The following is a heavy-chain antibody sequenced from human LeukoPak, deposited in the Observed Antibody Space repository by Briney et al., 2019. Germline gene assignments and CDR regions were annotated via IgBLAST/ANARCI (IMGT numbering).Heavy chain of an antibody. J-gene: IGHJ4*02. CDR2: INPNSGGA. CDR3: ARGSGWVPFDY. V-gene: IGHV1-2*02. CDR1: GYTFIGYY. Sequence: ASVKVSCKASGYTFIGYYMHWVRQAPGQGLEWMGWINPNSGGASDAQKFQGRVTMTRDTSISTAYMELSRLTSDDTAVYYCARGSGWVPFDYWGQGTLVTVSS. D-gene: IGHD6-19*01.